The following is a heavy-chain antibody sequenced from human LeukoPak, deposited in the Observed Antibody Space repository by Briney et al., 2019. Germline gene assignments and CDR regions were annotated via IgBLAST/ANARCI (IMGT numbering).Heavy chain of an antibody. CDR1: GFTFSDHY. Sequence: GGSLRLSCAASGFTFSDHYMDWVRQAPGKGLEWVGRTRNKANSYTIEYAASVKGRFTISRDDSKNSLYLQMNSLKIEDTAVYYCARVGIVGATFDYWGQGTLVTVSS. V-gene: IGHV3-72*01. CDR3: ARVGIVGATFDY. J-gene: IGHJ4*02. CDR2: TRNKANSYTI. D-gene: IGHD1-26*01.